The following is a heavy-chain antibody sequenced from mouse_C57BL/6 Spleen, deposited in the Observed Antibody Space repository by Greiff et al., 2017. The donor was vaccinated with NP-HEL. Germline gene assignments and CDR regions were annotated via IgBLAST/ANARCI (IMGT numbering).Heavy chain of an antibody. Sequence: QVQLQQSGAELVKPGASVKLSCKASGYTFTEYTIHWVKQRSGQGLEWIGWFYPGSGSIKYNEKFKDKATLTADKSSSTVYMELSRLTSEDSAVYFCARHEEGIYYGYDPPFDYWGQGTTLTVSS. CDR1: GYTFTEYT. J-gene: IGHJ2*01. CDR2: FYPGSGSI. CDR3: ARHEEGIYYGYDPPFDY. D-gene: IGHD2-2*01. V-gene: IGHV1-62-2*01.